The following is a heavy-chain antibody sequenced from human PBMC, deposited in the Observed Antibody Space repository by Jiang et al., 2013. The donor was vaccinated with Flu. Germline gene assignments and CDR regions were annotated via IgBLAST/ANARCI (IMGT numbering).Heavy chain of an antibody. Sequence: SCKGSGYSFTSYWIGWVRQMPGKGLEWMGIIYPGDPDTGYSPSFQGQVTISADKSISTAYLQWSSLKASDTAMYYCARRKGATDFDYWGQGTLVTVSS. CDR1: GYSFTSYW. CDR3: ARRKGATDFDY. V-gene: IGHV5-51*01. D-gene: IGHD1-26*01. J-gene: IGHJ4*02. CDR2: IYPGDPDT.